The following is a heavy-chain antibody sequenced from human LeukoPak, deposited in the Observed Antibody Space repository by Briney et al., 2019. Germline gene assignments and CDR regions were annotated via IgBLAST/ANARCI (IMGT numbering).Heavy chain of an antibody. D-gene: IGHD2-21*02. CDR3: TTAYYCGGDCYDFDY. CDR1: GFTFSNAW. V-gene: IGHV3-15*01. J-gene: IGHJ4*02. Sequence: GSLRLSCAACGFTFSNAWMSWLRQARGKGLEGVGRIRSKTDGGTTDYAAPVKGRFTISRDNSKNTLYLQMNSLKTEDTAVYYCTTAYYCGGDCYDFDYWGQGTLVTVSS. CDR2: IRSKTDGGTT.